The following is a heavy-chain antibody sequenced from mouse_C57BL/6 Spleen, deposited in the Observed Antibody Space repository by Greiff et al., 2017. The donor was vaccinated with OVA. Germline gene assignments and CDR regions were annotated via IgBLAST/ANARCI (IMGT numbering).Heavy chain of an antibody. J-gene: IGHJ3*01. V-gene: IGHV2-4*01. CDR3: AKSEYDYGGFAY. D-gene: IGHD2-4*01. Sequence: QVQLQQSGPGLVQPSQSLTITCTVSGFSLTSYGVHWVRQPPGKGLEWLGVIWSGGSTDYNAAFISGLSISKDNAKSQVFFKMNSVQADDTDIYYCAKSEYDYGGFAYWGQGTLVTVSA. CDR1: GFSLTSYG. CDR2: IWSGGST.